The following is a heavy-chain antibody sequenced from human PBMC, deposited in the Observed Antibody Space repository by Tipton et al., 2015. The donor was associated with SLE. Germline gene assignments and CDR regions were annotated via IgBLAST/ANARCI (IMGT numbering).Heavy chain of an antibody. CDR3: ARDGYSSSWYRVDP. CDR2: ISTYNGNT. J-gene: IGHJ5*02. Sequence: QLVQSGAEVKKPGESLKISCKGSGYSFTSYWIGWVRQAPGQGLEWVGWISTYNGNTNYAQKFQGRVTMTTDTSTSTVYMDLRSLRSDDTAVYYCARDGYSSSWYRVDPWGQGTLVTVSS. CDR1: GYSFTSYW. D-gene: IGHD6-13*01. V-gene: IGHV1-18*04.